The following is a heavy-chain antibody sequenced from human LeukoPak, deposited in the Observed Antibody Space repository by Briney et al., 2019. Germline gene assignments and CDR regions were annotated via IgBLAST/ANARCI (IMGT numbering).Heavy chain of an antibody. CDR2: ISPYNDNT. Sequence: GASVKVSCKASGYNFTSYGISWVRHAPGQGLEWMGWISPYNDNTSFAQKLQGRVTMTTDTSTSTAYMELRSLRSDDTAVYYCARDRGDYGDYPWHFDLWGRGTLVTVSS. CDR1: GYNFTSYG. D-gene: IGHD4-17*01. V-gene: IGHV1-18*01. CDR3: ARDRGDYGDYPWHFDL. J-gene: IGHJ2*01.